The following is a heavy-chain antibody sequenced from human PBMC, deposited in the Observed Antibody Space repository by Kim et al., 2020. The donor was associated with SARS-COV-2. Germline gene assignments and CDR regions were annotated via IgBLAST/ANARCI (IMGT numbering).Heavy chain of an antibody. Sequence: ASVKVSCKTSGYTFTSYAIHWVHQAPGQSLEWMGWITAGKGDTKYSQRFQGRVAITRDISATTAYMELTSLRSEDTAVYYCASGYAFPLRELDFWGQGTLVTVAS. D-gene: IGHD2-2*03. CDR3: ASGYAFPLRELDF. CDR2: ITAGKGDT. J-gene: IGHJ4*02. V-gene: IGHV1-3*01. CDR1: GYTFTSYA.